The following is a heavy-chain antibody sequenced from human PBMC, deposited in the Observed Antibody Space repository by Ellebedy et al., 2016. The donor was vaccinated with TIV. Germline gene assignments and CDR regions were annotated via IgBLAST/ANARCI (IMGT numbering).Heavy chain of an antibody. J-gene: IGHJ5*02. D-gene: IGHD6-13*01. CDR1: GFTFSDYY. V-gene: IGHV3-11*03. Sequence: GESLKISCAASGFTFSDYYMSWIRQAPGKGLELVSYISYTGSYTNSADSVRGRFTISRDNAKNSLYLQMNSLRAEDTAIYYCARYHIVAADNWFDPWGQGTLVTVSS. CDR2: ISYTGSYT. CDR3: ARYHIVAADNWFDP.